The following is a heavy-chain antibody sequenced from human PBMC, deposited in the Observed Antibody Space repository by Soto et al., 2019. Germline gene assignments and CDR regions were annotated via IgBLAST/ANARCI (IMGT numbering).Heavy chain of an antibody. CDR2: INAGNGNT. Sequence: ASVKVSCKASGYTFTSYAMHWVRQAPGQRLEWMGWINAGNGNTKYSQKFQGRVTITRDTSASTAYMELSSLRSEDTAVYYCAREASSSWFGAAFDYWGQGTLVTVPS. V-gene: IGHV1-3*01. CDR3: AREASSSWFGAAFDY. J-gene: IGHJ4*02. D-gene: IGHD6-13*01. CDR1: GYTFTSYA.